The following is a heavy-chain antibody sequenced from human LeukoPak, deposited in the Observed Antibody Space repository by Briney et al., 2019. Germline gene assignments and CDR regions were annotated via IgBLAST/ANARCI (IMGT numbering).Heavy chain of an antibody. CDR3: ARGPPKLYVDAFDI. D-gene: IGHD3-16*01. J-gene: IGHJ3*02. CDR1: GFTFSSYW. CDR2: IKQDGSEK. V-gene: IGHV3-7*01. Sequence: GGSLRLSCAASGFTFSSYWMSWVRQAPGKGLEWVANIKQDGSEKYYVDSVKGRFTISRDNAKNSLYLQMNSLRAEDTAVYYCARGPPKLYVDAFDIWGQGTMVTVSS.